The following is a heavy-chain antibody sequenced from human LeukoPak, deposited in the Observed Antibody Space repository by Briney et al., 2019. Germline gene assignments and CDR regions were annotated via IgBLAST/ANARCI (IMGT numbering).Heavy chain of an antibody. D-gene: IGHD3-9*01. CDR2: ISGSGGST. CDR3: AKVVYDILTGYSWDAFDI. Sequence: GGSLRLSCAASGFTFSSDGMSWVRQAPGKGLEWVSAISGSGGSTYYADSVKGRFTISRDNSKNTLYLQMNSLRAEDTAVYYCAKVVYDILTGYSWDAFDIWGQGTMVTVSS. CDR1: GFTFSSDG. V-gene: IGHV3-23*01. J-gene: IGHJ3*02.